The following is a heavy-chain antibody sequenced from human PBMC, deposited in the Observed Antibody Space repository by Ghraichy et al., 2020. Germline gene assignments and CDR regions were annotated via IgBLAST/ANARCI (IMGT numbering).Heavy chain of an antibody. CDR2: IYYSGST. D-gene: IGHD6-6*01. CDR1: GGSISSSSYY. V-gene: IGHV4-39*01. J-gene: IGHJ5*02. Sequence: SQTLSLTCTVSGGSISSSSYYWGWIRQPPGKGLEWIGSIYYSGSTYYNPSLKSRVTISVDTSKNQFSLKLSSVTAADTAVYYCARQSAYSSSSKGWFDPWGQGTLVTVSS. CDR3: ARQSAYSSSSKGWFDP.